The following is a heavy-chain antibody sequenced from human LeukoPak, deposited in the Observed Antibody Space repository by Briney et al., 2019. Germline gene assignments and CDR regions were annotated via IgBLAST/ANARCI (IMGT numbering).Heavy chain of an antibody. D-gene: IGHD3-22*01. CDR1: GFTFSSYG. CDR3: AKDPHYYDSSGYYDY. Sequence: GGSLRTSCAPSGFTFSSYGMPLVRQAPIKGLEWGAFIRFDGSYRYYADSVKGRFTISRDNSKNTLYLQMNSLRAEDTAVYYCAKDPHYYDSSGYYDYWGQGTLVTVSS. J-gene: IGHJ4*02. CDR2: IRFDGSYR. V-gene: IGHV3-30*02.